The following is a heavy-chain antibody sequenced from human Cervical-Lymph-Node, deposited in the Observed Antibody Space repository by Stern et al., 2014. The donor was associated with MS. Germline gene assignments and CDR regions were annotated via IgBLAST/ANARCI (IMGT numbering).Heavy chain of an antibody. D-gene: IGHD5-24*01. CDR2: IIPIFGTA. Sequence: VQLVQSGAEVKKPGSSVKVSCKASGGTFSSYAISWVRQAPGQGFQWMGGIIPIFGTANYAQKFQGRVTITADKFTSTAYMELSSLKSEDTAVYYCARERDDHYYFDYWGQGTLVTVSS. V-gene: IGHV1-69*06. CDR3: ARERDDHYYFDY. CDR1: GGTFSSYA. J-gene: IGHJ4*02.